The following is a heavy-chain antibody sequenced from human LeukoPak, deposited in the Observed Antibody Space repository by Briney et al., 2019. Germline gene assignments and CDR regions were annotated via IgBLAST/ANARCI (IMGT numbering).Heavy chain of an antibody. CDR3: AKSTYYYDTFVNAFDF. V-gene: IGHV4-39*07. D-gene: IGHD3-22*01. Sequence: SQTLSLTCTVSGGSISSGDYYWSWIRQPPGKELEWIGSIYYGGSTYYNASLRSRVTTSVDTSKNQFSLKLSSVTAADTAVYYCAKSTYYYDTFVNAFDFWGQGTVVTVSS. CDR2: IYYGGST. CDR1: GGSISSGDYY. J-gene: IGHJ3*01.